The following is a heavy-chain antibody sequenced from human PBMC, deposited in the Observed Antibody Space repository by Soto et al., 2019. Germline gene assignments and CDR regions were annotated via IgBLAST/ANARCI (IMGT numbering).Heavy chain of an antibody. V-gene: IGHV1-3*01. Sequence: ASVKVSCKASGYTFSNYAIHWVRQAPGQRIERMGWINAGNGNTKSSQKFQGRVTITRDTSASTAYMELSSLRSEDTAVYYCARGSPPTFDYWGQGTLVTVSS. CDR1: GYTFSNYA. J-gene: IGHJ4*02. CDR2: INAGNGNT. CDR3: ARGSPPTFDY. D-gene: IGHD1-26*01.